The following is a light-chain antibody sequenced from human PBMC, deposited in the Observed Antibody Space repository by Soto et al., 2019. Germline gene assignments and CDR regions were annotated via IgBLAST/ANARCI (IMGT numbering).Light chain of an antibody. CDR2: GAS. CDR1: QSVSSY. J-gene: IGKJ2*01. V-gene: IGKV3-11*01. Sequence: EIVLTQSPATLSLSPGERATLSCRASQSVSSYLAWYQQKPGQAPRLLIFGASYRATGIPARFTGSGSGTDFSLTISSLEPEDFAVYFCQHRSDWPRITFGQGTKLEI. CDR3: QHRSDWPRIT.